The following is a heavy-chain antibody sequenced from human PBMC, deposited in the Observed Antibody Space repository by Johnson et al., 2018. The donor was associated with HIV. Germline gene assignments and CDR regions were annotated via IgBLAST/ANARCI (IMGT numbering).Heavy chain of an antibody. CDR3: ARDTVTGSPAFDI. D-gene: IGHD1-20*01. CDR2: ISYDGSNK. V-gene: IGHV3-30*04. J-gene: IGHJ3*02. CDR1: GFTFSSYA. Sequence: QVQLVESGGGVVQPGRSLGLSCAASGFTFSSYAMHWVRQAPGKGLEWVAVISYDGSNKYYADSVKGRFTISRDNSKNTLYLQMNSLRAEDTAVYYCARDTVTGSPAFDIWGQGTMVTVSS.